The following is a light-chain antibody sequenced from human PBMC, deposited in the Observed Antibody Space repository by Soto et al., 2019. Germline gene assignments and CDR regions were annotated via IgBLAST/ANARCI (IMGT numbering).Light chain of an antibody. Sequence: EIVLTQSPGTLSLSPGERATLSCRASQSVSSTYLAWYQQKPGQAPRLLIYGASSRATGIPDRFSGSGSGTDFTLSITTLEPEDFAMYYCQQYDTSPRYTFGQGTKLEIK. V-gene: IGKV3-20*01. CDR1: QSVSSTY. CDR2: GAS. CDR3: QQYDTSPRYT. J-gene: IGKJ2*01.